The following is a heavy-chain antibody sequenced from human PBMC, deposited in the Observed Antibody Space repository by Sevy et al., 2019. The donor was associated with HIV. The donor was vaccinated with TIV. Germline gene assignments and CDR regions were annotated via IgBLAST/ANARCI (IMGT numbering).Heavy chain of an antibody. CDR3: TRASYSYYYGMDV. CDR1: GFTFGDYA. J-gene: IGHJ6*02. CDR2: IRGKGYGGTT. Sequence: GGSLRLSCTTSGFTFGDYAMSWVRQAPGKGLEWVGFIRGKGYGGTTEYAASVKCRFTISRDDSKRIAYLQMNSLKTEDTAVYYCTRASYSYYYGMDVWGQGTTVTVSS. V-gene: IGHV3-49*04.